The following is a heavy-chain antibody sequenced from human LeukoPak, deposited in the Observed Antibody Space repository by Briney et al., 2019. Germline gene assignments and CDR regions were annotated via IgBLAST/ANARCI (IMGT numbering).Heavy chain of an antibody. CDR1: GFTFSSNG. CDR3: AREGFPPGVLH. V-gene: IGHV3-33*01. CDR2: IWYDGSNK. Sequence: GRSLRLSCVASGFTFSSNGMHWVRQAPGKGLEWVAVIWYDGSNKYYADSVKGRFTISRDNAKNSLYLQMNNLRAEDTAVYYCAREGFPPGVLHWGQGTLVTVSS. J-gene: IGHJ1*01. D-gene: IGHD2-2*01.